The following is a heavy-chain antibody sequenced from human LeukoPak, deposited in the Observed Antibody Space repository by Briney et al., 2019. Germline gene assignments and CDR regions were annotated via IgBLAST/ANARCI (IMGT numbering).Heavy chain of an antibody. D-gene: IGHD3-3*01. CDR3: ATLAPRAYYDFWSGYQSFDY. Sequence: ASVKVSCKVSGYTLTELSMHWVRRAPGKGLEWMGGFDPEDGETIYAQKFQGRVTMTEDTSTDTAYMELSSLRSEDTAVYYCATLAPRAYYDFWSGYQSFDYWGQGTLVTVSS. CDR1: GYTLTELS. CDR2: FDPEDGET. V-gene: IGHV1-24*01. J-gene: IGHJ4*02.